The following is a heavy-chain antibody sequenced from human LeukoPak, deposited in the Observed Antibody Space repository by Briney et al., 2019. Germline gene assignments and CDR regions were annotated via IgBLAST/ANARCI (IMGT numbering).Heavy chain of an antibody. CDR2: TYYSGST. V-gene: IGHV4-59*01. CDR3: AREDTAIGY. CDR1: GGSISSYY. J-gene: IGHJ4*02. Sequence: KPSETLSLTCTVSGGSISSYYWSWIRQPPGKGLEWIGYTYYSGSTNYNPSLKSRVTISVDTSKNQFSLKLSSVSAADTAAYYCAREDTAIGYWGQGTLVTVSS. D-gene: IGHD5-18*01.